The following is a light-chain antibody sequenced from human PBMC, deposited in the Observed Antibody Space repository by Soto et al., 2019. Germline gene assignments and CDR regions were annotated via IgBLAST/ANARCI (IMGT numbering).Light chain of an antibody. CDR2: GAS. V-gene: IGKV3-20*01. CDR3: QQYGSSPYT. J-gene: IGKJ2*01. Sequence: EIVLTQSPGTLSLSPGEIATLSCSASQSVSSSYLAWYQQKPGQAPRLLIYGASSRATGIPDRFSGSGSGTDFTLTISRLEPEDFAVYYCQQYGSSPYTFGHGTKLEI. CDR1: QSVSSSY.